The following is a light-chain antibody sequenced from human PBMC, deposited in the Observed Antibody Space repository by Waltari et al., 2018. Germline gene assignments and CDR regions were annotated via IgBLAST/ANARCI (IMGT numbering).Light chain of an antibody. Sequence: EIVMTQSPATLPLSPGQRATLSCRASQSVSSSLAWYQQKPGQAPRRLIYGASSRATGIPDRFSGSGSGTEFTLTISSLEPEDVAVYYCQQNSNWPWTFGQGTKVEIK. J-gene: IGKJ1*01. CDR3: QQNSNWPWT. CDR1: QSVSSS. V-gene: IGKV3D-15*01. CDR2: GAS.